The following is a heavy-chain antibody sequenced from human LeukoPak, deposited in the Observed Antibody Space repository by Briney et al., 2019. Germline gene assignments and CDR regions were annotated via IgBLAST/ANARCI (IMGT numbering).Heavy chain of an antibody. Sequence: SETLSLTCAVYGGSFNAYYWTWIRQTPGKGLEWIGEINHSGNTNYNPSLESRVTVSADTSKNQFSLNLGSVTAADTAIYYCARGLRFIQGPGYYYMDVWGKGTTVTVSS. CDR3: ARGLRFIQGPGYYYMDV. CDR2: INHSGNT. D-gene: IGHD3-16*02. V-gene: IGHV4-34*01. J-gene: IGHJ6*03. CDR1: GGSFNAYY.